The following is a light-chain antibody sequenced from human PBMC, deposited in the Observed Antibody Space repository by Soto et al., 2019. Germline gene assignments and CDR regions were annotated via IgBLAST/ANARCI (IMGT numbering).Light chain of an antibody. CDR3: QQYHSYSIT. CDR1: QSISSW. Sequence: DIQMTQSPSTLSACVGERVTITCRASQSISSWLAWYQQKPGKAPKVLIYDASTLESGVPSRFSGSGSGTEFTLTISSLQPDDFATYYCQQYHSYSITFGQGTRLETK. V-gene: IGKV1-5*01. CDR2: DAS. J-gene: IGKJ5*01.